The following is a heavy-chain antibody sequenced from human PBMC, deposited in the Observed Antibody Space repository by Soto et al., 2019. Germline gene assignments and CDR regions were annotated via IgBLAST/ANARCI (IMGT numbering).Heavy chain of an antibody. CDR3: ARCYCSVGSCYTCWHFDL. D-gene: IGHD2-15*01. CDR2: IGPYNGNT. J-gene: IGHJ2*01. CDR1: GYTFNNYG. V-gene: IGHV1-18*01. Sequence: QVQLVQSGAEVKKPGASVKVSCKASGYTFNNYGISWVRQAPGLGLEWMGWIGPYNGNTDHAQNFQGRVTMTTDTSTNTADMELRSLRSDDTALYYCARCYCSVGSCYTCWHFDLWGRGTLVTVSS.